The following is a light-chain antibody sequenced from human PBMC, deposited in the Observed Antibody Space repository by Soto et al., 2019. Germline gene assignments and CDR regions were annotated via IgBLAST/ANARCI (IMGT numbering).Light chain of an antibody. CDR1: QNVSSN. J-gene: IGKJ1*01. CDR3: QQYNNWPQT. CDR2: GAS. Sequence: ELVMTQPTATLPVSTAERATLYCRASQNVSSNLAWYQQKPGQAPSLLIYGASTRAAGIPAMSSGSVSWSECTLTISSLQSEDFAGYYCQQYNNWPQTFGQGTKVDIK. V-gene: IGKV3-15*01.